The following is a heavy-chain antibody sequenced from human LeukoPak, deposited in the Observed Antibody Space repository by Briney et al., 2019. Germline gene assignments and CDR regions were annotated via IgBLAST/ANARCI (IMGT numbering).Heavy chain of an antibody. CDR2: MNPNSGNT. J-gene: IGHJ4*02. CDR3: ARGRHPGPTWISEY. D-gene: IGHD5-12*01. CDR1: EYTFTSYD. V-gene: IGHV1-8*01. Sequence: ASVKVSCKAFEYTFTSYDINWVRQATGQGLEWMGWMNPNSGNTGYAQKFQGRVTMTMNTSISTAYMELSSLTSEDTAVYYCARGRHPGPTWISEYWGQGTLVTVSS.